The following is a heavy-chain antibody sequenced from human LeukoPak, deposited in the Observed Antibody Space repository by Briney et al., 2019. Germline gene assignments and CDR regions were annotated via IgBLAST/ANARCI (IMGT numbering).Heavy chain of an antibody. V-gene: IGHV3-7*01. D-gene: IGHD2-15*01. CDR2: ITQDGSEK. CDR1: EFTFSSHQ. Sequence: GGSLRLSHAASEFTFSSHQMSWVRQAPGKGLEWVAKITQDGSEKYYMDYVKGRFIISRDNGKNSLYLQMNSLRVEDTAVYYCARDWRQDNAFDLWGQGTMVTVSS. J-gene: IGHJ3*01. CDR3: ARDWRQDNAFDL.